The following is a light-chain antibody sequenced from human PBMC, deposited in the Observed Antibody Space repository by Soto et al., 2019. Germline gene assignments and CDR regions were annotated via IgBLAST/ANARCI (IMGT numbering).Light chain of an antibody. J-gene: IGKJ5*01. CDR2: DAS. CDR3: QQRSNWPPT. V-gene: IGKV3-11*01. Sequence: EIMMTQSPATLSVSPGERATLSCRASQSIGSNLAWYQQKPGQAPRLLIYDASNRATGIPARFSGSGSGTDFTLTISSLEPEDFAVYYCQQRSNWPPTFGQGTRLEIK. CDR1: QSIGSN.